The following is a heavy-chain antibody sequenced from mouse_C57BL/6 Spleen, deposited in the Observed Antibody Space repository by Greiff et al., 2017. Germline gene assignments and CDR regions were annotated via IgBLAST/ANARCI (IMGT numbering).Heavy chain of an antibody. V-gene: IGHV5-9*01. D-gene: IGHD1-1*01. CDR2: ISGGGGNT. Sequence: DVKLVESGGGLVKPGGSLKLSCAASGFTFSSYTMSWVRQTPEKRLEWVATISGGGGNTYYPDSVKGRFTISRDNAKNTLYLQMSSLRSEDTALYYCARHVRYYAMDYWGQGTSVTVSS. J-gene: IGHJ4*01. CDR1: GFTFSSYT. CDR3: ARHVRYYAMDY.